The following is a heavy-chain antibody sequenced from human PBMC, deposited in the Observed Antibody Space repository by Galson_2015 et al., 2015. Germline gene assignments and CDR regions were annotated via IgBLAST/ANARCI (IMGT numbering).Heavy chain of an antibody. V-gene: IGHV4-61*02. CDR2: IYTRGNT. CDR3: ARETVVGGVDITEYYFDF. D-gene: IGHD3-10*01. Sequence: TLSLTCTVSGASISSGSYHWSWIRQPAGRGLEWIGRIYTRGNTNYNPSLKSRVTISLDTSKNQFSLKLSSVTASDTALYFCARETVVGGVDITEYYFDFWGQGTLVTVSS. J-gene: IGHJ4*02. CDR1: GASISSGSYH.